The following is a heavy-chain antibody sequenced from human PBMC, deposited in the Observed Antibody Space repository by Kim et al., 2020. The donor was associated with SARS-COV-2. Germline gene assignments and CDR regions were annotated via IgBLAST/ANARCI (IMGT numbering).Heavy chain of an antibody. D-gene: IGHD3-3*01. Sequence: GGSLRLSCAASGFTFSSYGMHWVRQAPGKGLEWVAVIRYDGSNKYYADSVEGRFTISRDNSKNTLYLQMNSQRAEDTAVNYCAGEYHYLWSGQSEAPLDVWGKGTTVAVSS. CDR2: IRYDGSNK. CDR3: AGEYHYLWSGQSEAPLDV. V-gene: IGHV3-33*01. J-gene: IGHJ6*04. CDR1: GFTFSSYG.